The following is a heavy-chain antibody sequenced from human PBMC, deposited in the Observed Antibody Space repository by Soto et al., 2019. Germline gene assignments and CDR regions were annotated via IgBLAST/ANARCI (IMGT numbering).Heavy chain of an antibody. CDR1: GYTFTSYA. D-gene: IGHD3-10*01. CDR3: ARGEFYGSGSDY. V-gene: IGHV1-3*01. CDR2: INAGNGNT. Sequence: VSCKASGYTFTSYAMHWVRQAPGQRLEWMGWINAGNGNTKYSQKFQGRVTITRDTSASTAYMELSSLRSEDTAVYYCARGEFYGSGSDYWGQGTLVTVSS. J-gene: IGHJ4*02.